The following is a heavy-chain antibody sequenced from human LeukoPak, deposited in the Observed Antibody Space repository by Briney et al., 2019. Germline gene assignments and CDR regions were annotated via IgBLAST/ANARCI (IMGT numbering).Heavy chain of an antibody. Sequence: SVKVSCKASGGTFSSYAISWVRQAPGQGLEWMGGIIPIFGTANYAQKFQGRVTITADESTSTAYMELSSLRSEDPAVYYCARESIAVAGAIDYWGQGTLVTVSS. J-gene: IGHJ4*02. CDR3: ARESIAVAGAIDY. CDR2: IIPIFGTA. V-gene: IGHV1-69*13. D-gene: IGHD6-19*01. CDR1: GGTFSSYA.